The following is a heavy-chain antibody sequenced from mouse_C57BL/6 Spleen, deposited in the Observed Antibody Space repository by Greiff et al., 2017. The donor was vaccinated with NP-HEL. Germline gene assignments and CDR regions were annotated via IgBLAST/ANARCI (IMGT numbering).Heavy chain of an antibody. CDR3: SIANWDVGTDY. CDR1: GYAFSSYW. V-gene: IGHV1-80*01. D-gene: IGHD4-1*01. CDR2: IYPGDGDT. Sequence: VQLQQSGAELVKPGASVKISCKASGYAFSSYWMNWVKQRPGKGLEWIGQIYPGDGDTNYNGKFKGKATLTVAKSSSTAYMQLSSLTSEDSAVYFCSIANWDVGTDYWGQGTTLTVSS. J-gene: IGHJ2*01.